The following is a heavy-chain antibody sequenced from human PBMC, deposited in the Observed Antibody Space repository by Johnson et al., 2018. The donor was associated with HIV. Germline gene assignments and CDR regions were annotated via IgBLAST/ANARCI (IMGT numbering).Heavy chain of an antibody. CDR2: IWYDGSNK. V-gene: IGHV3-33*01. CDR3: ARDREVVTAIHDAFDI. CDR1: GFTFSSYG. D-gene: IGHD2-21*02. J-gene: IGHJ3*02. Sequence: VQLVESGGGVVQPGRSLRLSCAASGFTFSSYGMHWVRQAPGKGLEWGAVIWYDGSNKYYADSVKGRFTISRDNSKNTLYLQMNSLRAEDTALYYCARDREVVTAIHDAFDIWGQGTMVTVSS.